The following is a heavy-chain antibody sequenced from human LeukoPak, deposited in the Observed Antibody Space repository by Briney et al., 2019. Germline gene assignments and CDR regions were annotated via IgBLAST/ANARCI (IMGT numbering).Heavy chain of an antibody. CDR1: GGSFSRYY. D-gene: IGHD1-26*01. Sequence: SETLSLTCAVYGGSFSRYYWSWIRQSPGKGLEWIAEIDHRGDTNYNPSVKSRVTISVDKSKNQFSLKVRSLSAADTAVYYCARGARISETGYFDFWGQGTLVTVSS. CDR3: ARGARISETGYFDF. V-gene: IGHV4-34*01. J-gene: IGHJ4*03. CDR2: IDHRGDT.